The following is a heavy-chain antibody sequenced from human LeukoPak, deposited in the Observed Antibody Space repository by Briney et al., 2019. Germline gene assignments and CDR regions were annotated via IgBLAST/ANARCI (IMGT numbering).Heavy chain of an antibody. CDR1: GYTFTSYG. J-gene: IGHJ4*02. V-gene: IGHV1-18*01. Sequence: ASVKVSCKASGYTFTSYGISWVRQAPGQGLEWMGWISAYNGNTNYAQKLQGRVTMTTDTSTSTAYMALSSLRSEDTAVYYCATDLYSPPRGYWGQGTLVTVSS. D-gene: IGHD4-11*01. CDR2: ISAYNGNT. CDR3: ATDLYSPPRGY.